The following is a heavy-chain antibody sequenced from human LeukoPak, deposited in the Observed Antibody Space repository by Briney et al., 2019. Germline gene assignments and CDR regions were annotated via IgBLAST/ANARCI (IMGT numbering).Heavy chain of an antibody. D-gene: IGHD3-22*01. CDR2: IYYSGST. Sequence: PSETLSLTCTVSGGSISSSSYYWGWIRQPPGKGLEWIGSIYYSGSTYYNPSLKSRVTISVDTSKNQFSLKLSSVTAADTAVYYCARHAPDYYDSSGSAAGAYFDYWGQGTLVTVSS. CDR3: ARHAPDYYDSSGSAAGAYFDY. J-gene: IGHJ4*02. V-gene: IGHV4-39*01. CDR1: GGSISSSSYY.